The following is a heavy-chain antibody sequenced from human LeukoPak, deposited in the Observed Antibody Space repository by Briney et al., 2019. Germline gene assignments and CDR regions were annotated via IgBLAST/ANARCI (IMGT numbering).Heavy chain of an antibody. CDR2: ISYDGSNK. J-gene: IGHJ4*02. Sequence: GGSLRLSCAASGFTFSSYGMSWVRQAPGKGLEWVAVISYDGSNKYYADSVKGRFTISRDNSKNTLYLQMNSLRAEDTAVYYCARDLVGYYFDYWGQGTLVTVSS. D-gene: IGHD3-10*01. V-gene: IGHV3-30*03. CDR1: GFTFSSYG. CDR3: ARDLVGYYFDY.